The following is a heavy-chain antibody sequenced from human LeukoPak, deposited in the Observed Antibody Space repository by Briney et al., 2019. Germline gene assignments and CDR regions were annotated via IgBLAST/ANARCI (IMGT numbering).Heavy chain of an antibody. V-gene: IGHV3-48*03. CDR3: ALLAVASDFDY. CDR1: GFTFSSYE. Sequence: GGSLRLSCAASGFTFSSYEMNWVRQAPGKGLEWVANIGYSGRTIYYADSVKGRFTISRDNAKNSLYLQMNSLRVEDTAVYYCALLAVASDFDYWGQGALVTVSS. J-gene: IGHJ4*02. CDR2: IGYSGRTI. D-gene: IGHD6-19*01.